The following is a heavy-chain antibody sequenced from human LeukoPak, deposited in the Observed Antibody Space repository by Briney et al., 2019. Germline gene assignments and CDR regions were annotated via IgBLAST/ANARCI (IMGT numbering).Heavy chain of an antibody. V-gene: IGHV3-21*01. D-gene: IGHD4-17*01. Sequence: GGSLRLSCAASGFTFSGYSMNWVRQAPGKGLEWVSSISSSISSIYYADSLKGRFTISRDNAKNSLYLQMNSLRAEDTAVYYCARDYYGDYALDYWGQGTLVTVSS. CDR3: ARDYYGDYALDY. J-gene: IGHJ4*02. CDR1: GFTFSGYS. CDR2: ISSSISSI.